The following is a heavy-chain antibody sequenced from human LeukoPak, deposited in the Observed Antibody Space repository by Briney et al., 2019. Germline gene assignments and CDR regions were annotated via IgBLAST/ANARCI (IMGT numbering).Heavy chain of an antibody. V-gene: IGHV4-39*01. J-gene: IGHJ3*02. CDR1: GGSISSSSYY. Sequence: PSETLSLTCTVSGGSISSSSYYWGWIRQPPGKGLEWIGSIYYSGSTYYNPSLKSRVTISVDTSKNQFSLKLSSVTAADTAVYYGARHHTTVHHAFDIWGQGTMVTVSS. D-gene: IGHD4-11*01. CDR3: ARHHTTVHHAFDI. CDR2: IYYSGST.